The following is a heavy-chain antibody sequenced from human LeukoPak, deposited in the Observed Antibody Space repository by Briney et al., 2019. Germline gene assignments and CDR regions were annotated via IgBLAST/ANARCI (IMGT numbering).Heavy chain of an antibody. V-gene: IGHV1-46*01. J-gene: IGHJ4*02. Sequence: ASVKVSCKASGCTFTSYYMHWVRQAPGQGLEWMGIINPSGGSTSYAQKFQGRVTMTRDTSTSTVYMELSSLRSEDTAVYYCARDQNLLPLDYWGQGTLVTVSS. CDR3: ARDQNLLPLDY. CDR1: GCTFTSYY. CDR2: INPSGGST. D-gene: IGHD1-26*01.